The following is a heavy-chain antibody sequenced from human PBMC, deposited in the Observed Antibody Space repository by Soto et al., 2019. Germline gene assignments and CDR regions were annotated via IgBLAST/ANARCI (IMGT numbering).Heavy chain of an antibody. V-gene: IGHV6-1*01. Sequence: PPQTLSLTCAISGDSVSSNSAAWNWIRQSPSRGLEWLGRTYYRSKWYNDYAVSVKSRITINPDTSKNQFSLQLNSVTPEDTAVYYCARDHTKSGSTTKYYYGMDVWGQGTTVTVSS. CDR3: ARDHTKSGSTTKYYYGMDV. J-gene: IGHJ6*02. D-gene: IGHD2-2*01. CDR2: TYYRSKWYN. CDR1: GDSVSSNSAA.